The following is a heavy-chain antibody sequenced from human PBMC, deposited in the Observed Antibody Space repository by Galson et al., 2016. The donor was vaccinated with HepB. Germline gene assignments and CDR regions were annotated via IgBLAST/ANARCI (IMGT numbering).Heavy chain of an antibody. CDR2: INDGGNT. CDR1: GGSLSGSY. D-gene: IGHD1-1*01. Sequence: ETLSLTCGVYGGSLSGSYWRWIRQTPGKGLEWIGEINDGGNTNYNPPLKSRVTVSIDTSKDQFSLRLSSVTAADTAVYYCARARVQPRKSFRYFYYMDVWGKGTTVTVSS. J-gene: IGHJ6*03. V-gene: IGHV4-34*01. CDR3: ARARVQPRKSFRYFYYMDV.